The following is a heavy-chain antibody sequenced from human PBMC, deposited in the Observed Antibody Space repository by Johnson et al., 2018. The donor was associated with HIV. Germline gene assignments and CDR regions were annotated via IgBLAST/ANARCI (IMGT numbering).Heavy chain of an antibody. V-gene: IGHV3-66*01. D-gene: IGHD2-8*02. CDR3: GRESTGAGTAFDI. Sequence: VQLVESGGGLVQPGGSLRLSCVASGFTVRSNYMSWVRQAPGKGLEWVSVIYSGGRSYYADSVKGRLTLSRDNSKNTLYLQMNSLRAEDTAVYYCGRESTGAGTAFDIWGQGTMVTVSS. CDR2: IYSGGRS. CDR1: GFTVRSNY. J-gene: IGHJ3*02.